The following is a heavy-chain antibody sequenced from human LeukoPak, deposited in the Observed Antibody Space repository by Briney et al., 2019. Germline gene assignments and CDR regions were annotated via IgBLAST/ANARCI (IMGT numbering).Heavy chain of an antibody. CDR3: AADSSGYYFH. J-gene: IGHJ4*02. V-gene: IGHV4-34*01. Sequence: SETLSLTCAVYGGSFSGYYRSWIRQPPGKGLEWIGEINHSGSTNYNPSLKSRVTISVDTSKNQFSLKLSSVTAADAAVYYCAADSSGYYFHWGQGTLVTVSS. D-gene: IGHD3-22*01. CDR2: INHSGST. CDR1: GGSFSGYY.